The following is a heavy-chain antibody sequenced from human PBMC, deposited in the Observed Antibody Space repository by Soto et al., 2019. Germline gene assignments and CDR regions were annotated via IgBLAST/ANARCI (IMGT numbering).Heavy chain of an antibody. CDR1: GYSFTNYG. J-gene: IGHJ6*03. V-gene: IGHV1-18*01. Sequence: QDQLGQSGVEVKKPGASVKVSCKASGYSFTNYGITWVRQAPGQGFEWMGWISAYNGNTNYAQKFQGRVTMTTEASTSTAYLELRSLRSDDTAVYYCARDRGVAPPVAGNTHYYYYMGVWGKVTTVSVSS. CDR3: ARDRGVAPPVAGNTHYYYYMGV. D-gene: IGHD6-19*01. CDR2: ISAYNGNT.